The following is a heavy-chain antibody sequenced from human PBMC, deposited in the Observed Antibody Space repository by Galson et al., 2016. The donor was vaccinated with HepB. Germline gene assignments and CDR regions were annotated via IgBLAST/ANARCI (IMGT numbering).Heavy chain of an antibody. CDR1: GFTFSIYG. CDR2: ISGSSDNT. D-gene: IGHD1-1*01. CDR3: AKRGGASQLQTDKFYYYFYMDV. J-gene: IGHJ6*03. Sequence: SLRLSCAASGFTFSIYGMSWVRQAPGKGLEWVSSISGSSDNTYYSDSVKGRFSISRDSAKSTLFLQMNSLRVEDTAVYFCAKRGGASQLQTDKFYYYFYMDVWGKGTTVTVSS. V-gene: IGHV3-23*01.